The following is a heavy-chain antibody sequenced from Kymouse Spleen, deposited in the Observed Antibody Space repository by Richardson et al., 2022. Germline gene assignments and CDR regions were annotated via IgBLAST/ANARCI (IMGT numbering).Heavy chain of an antibody. Sequence: EVQLVESGGGLVKPGGSLRLSCAASGFTFSNAWMSWVRQAPGKGLEWVGRIKSKTDGGTTDYAAPVKGRFTISRDDSKNTLYLQMNSLKTEDTAVYYCTTDLGGAYYYYYGMDVWGQGTTVTVSS. CDR1: GFTFSNAW. D-gene: IGHD3-16*02. J-gene: IGHJ6*02. CDR2: IKSKTDGGTT. CDR3: TTDLGGAYYYYYGMDV. V-gene: IGHV3-15*01.